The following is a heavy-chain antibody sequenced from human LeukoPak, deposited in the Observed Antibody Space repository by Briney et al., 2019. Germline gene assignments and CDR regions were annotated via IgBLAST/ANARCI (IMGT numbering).Heavy chain of an antibody. D-gene: IGHD2-2*01. V-gene: IGHV1-18*01. Sequence: ASVKVSCKASGGTFSSYAISWVRQAPGQGLEWMGWISAYNGNTNYAQKLQGRVTMTTDTSTSTAYMELRSLRSDDTAVYYCARDLGCSSTSCYLYYYGMDVWGQGTTVTVSS. CDR1: GGTFSSYA. CDR2: ISAYNGNT. CDR3: ARDLGCSSTSCYLYYYGMDV. J-gene: IGHJ6*02.